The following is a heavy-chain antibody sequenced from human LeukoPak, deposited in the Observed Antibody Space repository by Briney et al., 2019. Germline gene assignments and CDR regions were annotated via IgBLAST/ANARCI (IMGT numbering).Heavy chain of an antibody. D-gene: IGHD5-12*01. CDR2: IYSGGST. CDR1: GFTVSSNY. V-gene: IGHV3-66*01. J-gene: IGHJ4*02. CDR3: ARDHRYAFDS. Sequence: GGSLRLSCAASGFTVSSNYMSWVRQAPGKGLEWVSVIYSGGSTYYADSVKGRFTISRDNSKNTLYLQMNRLRVEDTAVYYCARDHRYAFDSWGQGTLVTVSS.